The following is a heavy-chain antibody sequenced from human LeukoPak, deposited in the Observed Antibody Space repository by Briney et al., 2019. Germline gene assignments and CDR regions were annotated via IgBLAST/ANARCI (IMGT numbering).Heavy chain of an antibody. D-gene: IGHD2-21*02. V-gene: IGHV3-21*01. Sequence: GGSLRLSCAASGFTFSSYSMNWVRQAPGKGLEWVSCISSSSSYIYYADSVKGRFTISRDNAKNSLYLQMNSLRAEDTAVYYCARDRGIVVVTAIGYYFDYWGQGTLVTVSS. CDR1: GFTFSSYS. CDR3: ARDRGIVVVTAIGYYFDY. CDR2: ISSSSSYI. J-gene: IGHJ4*02.